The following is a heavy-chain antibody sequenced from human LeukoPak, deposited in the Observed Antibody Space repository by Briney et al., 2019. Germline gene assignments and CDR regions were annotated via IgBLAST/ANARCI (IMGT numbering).Heavy chain of an antibody. CDR2: ISSNGGST. Sequence: GGSLRLSCAASGFTFSSYAMHWVRQAPGKGLEYVSAISSNGGSTYYANSVKGRFTISRDNSKNTLYLQMGSLRAEDMAVYYCARGFPYRYSGSSWSPLNYWGQGTLVTVSS. CDR3: ARGFPYRYSGSSWSPLNY. V-gene: IGHV3-64*01. CDR1: GFTFSSYA. D-gene: IGHD6-13*01. J-gene: IGHJ4*02.